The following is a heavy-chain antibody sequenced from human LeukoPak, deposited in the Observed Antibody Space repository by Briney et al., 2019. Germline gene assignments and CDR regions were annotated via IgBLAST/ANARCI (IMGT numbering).Heavy chain of an antibody. J-gene: IGHJ4*02. CDR3: AKGAYDYIEMGYFDY. D-gene: IGHD5-12*01. Sequence: GGSLRLSCAASGFTFSNYWMHWVRQAPGKGLEWVSLIIASSGSTFYADSVKGRFTISRDNSKNTLYLQMNSLRAEDTAVYYCAKGAYDYIEMGYFDYWGQGTLVTVSS. CDR2: IIASSGST. CDR1: GFTFSNYW. V-gene: IGHV3-23*01.